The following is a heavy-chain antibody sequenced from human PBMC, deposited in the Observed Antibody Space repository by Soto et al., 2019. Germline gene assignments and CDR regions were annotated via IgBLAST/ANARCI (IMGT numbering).Heavy chain of an antibody. CDR2: INPILDST. D-gene: IGHD6-25*01. CDR3: ATMKRARLDS. CDR1: GIMSSGYG. J-gene: IGHJ4*02. Sequence: QEQVVQSGPAMKEPGSSVKVSCRASGIMSSGYGFSWVRQAPGQGLEWVGMINPILDSTHYAQNWQGRVSLSVDKSRDTAYLEVTSLRLEDTAIYFCATMKRARLDSWGRGTVVTVSS. V-gene: IGHV1-69*09.